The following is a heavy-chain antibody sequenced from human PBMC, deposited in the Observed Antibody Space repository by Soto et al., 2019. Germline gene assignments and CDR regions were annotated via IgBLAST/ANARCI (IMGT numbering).Heavy chain of an antibody. J-gene: IGHJ4*02. Sequence: QVQLQESGPRLVKPSQTLSLTCTVSGGSISSGGYYWSWIRQHPGKGLEWIGYIFYSGSTYYNPYLKSRVTISVDTSKNQFSLKLSSVTAADTAVYYCATYGSGSYKPTTFDYWGQGTLVTVSS. CDR2: IFYSGST. V-gene: IGHV4-31*03. CDR3: ATYGSGSYKPTTFDY. D-gene: IGHD3-10*01. CDR1: GGSISSGGYY.